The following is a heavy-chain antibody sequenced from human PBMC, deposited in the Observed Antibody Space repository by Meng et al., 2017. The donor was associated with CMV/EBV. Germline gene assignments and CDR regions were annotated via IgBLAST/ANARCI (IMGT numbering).Heavy chain of an antibody. CDR2: INHSGST. Sequence: SQTLSLTCAVYGASFSVYYWSWIRQPPGKGLEWIGEINHSGSTNYNPSLKSRVTISVDTSKNQFSLKLSYVTAADTAVYYCARVGRSHIVVVPAAMGQGPPLPMDVWGQGTTVTVSS. CDR1: GASFSVYY. J-gene: IGHJ6*02. V-gene: IGHV4-34*01. CDR3: ARVGRSHIVVVPAAMGQGPPLPMDV. D-gene: IGHD2-2*01.